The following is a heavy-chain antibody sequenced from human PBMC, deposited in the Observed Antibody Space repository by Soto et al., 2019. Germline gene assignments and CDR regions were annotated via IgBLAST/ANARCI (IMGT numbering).Heavy chain of an antibody. V-gene: IGHV3-30*18. D-gene: IGHD3-22*01. Sequence: QVQLVESGGGVVQPGRSLRLSCAASGFTFSSYGMHWVRQAPGKGLEWVAVISYDGSNKYYADSVKGRFTISRDNSKNTLDLQMNRLRAEDTAVYYCAKDWGVEAYDYDSSGYYSDGMDVWGQGTTVTVSS. CDR1: GFTFSSYG. CDR2: ISYDGSNK. J-gene: IGHJ6*02. CDR3: AKDWGVEAYDYDSSGYYSDGMDV.